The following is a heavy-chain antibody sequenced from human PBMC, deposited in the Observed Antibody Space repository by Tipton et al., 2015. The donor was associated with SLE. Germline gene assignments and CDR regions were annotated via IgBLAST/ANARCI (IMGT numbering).Heavy chain of an antibody. V-gene: IGHV4-61*01. CDR3: ARVLYSSSFFDY. CDR1: GGSISSGSYY. J-gene: IGHJ4*02. D-gene: IGHD6-6*01. CDR2: IYYSGST. Sequence: TLSLTCTVSGGSISSGSYYWSWIRQPPGKGLEWIGYIYYSGSTNYNPSLKSRVTISVDTSKNQFSPKLSSVTAADTAVYYCARVLYSSSFFDYWGQGTLVTVSS.